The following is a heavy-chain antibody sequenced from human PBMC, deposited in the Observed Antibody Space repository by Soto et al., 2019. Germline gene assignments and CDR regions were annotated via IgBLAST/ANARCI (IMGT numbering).Heavy chain of an antibody. J-gene: IGHJ4*02. CDR2: IIPIFGTA. Sequence: SVKVSCKISGHTLTEFSISWVRQAPGQGLEWMGGIIPIFGTANYAQKFQGRVTITADESTSTAYMELSSLRSEDTAVYYCARECGGYGLSHYWGQGTLVTVSS. D-gene: IGHD3-16*01. CDR1: GHTLTEFS. CDR3: ARECGGYGLSHY. V-gene: IGHV1-69*13.